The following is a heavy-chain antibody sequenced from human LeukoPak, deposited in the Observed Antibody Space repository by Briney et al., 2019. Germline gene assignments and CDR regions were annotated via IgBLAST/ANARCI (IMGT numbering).Heavy chain of an antibody. CDR3: ARDRWVCSSTSCSLYGMDV. Sequence: SETLSLTCAVYGGSFSGYYWSWIRQPPGKGLEWIGEINHSGSTNYNPSLKSRVTISVDTSKNQFSLKLSSVTAADTAVYYCARDRWVCSSTSCSLYGMDVWGQGTTVTVSS. CDR1: GGSFSGYY. J-gene: IGHJ6*02. CDR2: INHSGST. V-gene: IGHV4-34*01. D-gene: IGHD2-2*01.